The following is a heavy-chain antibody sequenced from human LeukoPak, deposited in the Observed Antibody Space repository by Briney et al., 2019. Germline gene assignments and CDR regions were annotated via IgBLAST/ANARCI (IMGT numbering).Heavy chain of an antibody. J-gene: IGHJ6*02. D-gene: IGHD3-22*01. CDR2: IYYRGST. V-gene: IGHV4-31*03. Sequence: SETLSLTCTASGGSISSGGYYWSWIRQHPGKGLEWIGYIYYRGSTYYNPSLKSRVTISVDTSKNQFSLKLSSVTAADTAVYYCARDGGYYDSSGYPYGMDVWGQGTTVTVSS. CDR3: ARDGGYYDSSGYPYGMDV. CDR1: GGSISSGGYY.